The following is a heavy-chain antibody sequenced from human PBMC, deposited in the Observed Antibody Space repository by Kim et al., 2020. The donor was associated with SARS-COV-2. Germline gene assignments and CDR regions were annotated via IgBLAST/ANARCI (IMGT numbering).Heavy chain of an antibody. J-gene: IGHJ6*02. V-gene: IGHV4-4*07. CDR3: ARDSLPMITMVRGVLNPYYYYGMDV. D-gene: IGHD3-10*01. Sequence: SETLSLTCTVSGGSISSYYWSWIRQPAGKGLEWIGRIYTSGSTNYNPSLKSRVTMSVDTSKNQFSLKLSSVTAADTAVYYCARDSLPMITMVRGVLNPYYYYGMDVWGQGTTVTVSS. CDR2: IYTSGST. CDR1: GGSISSYY.